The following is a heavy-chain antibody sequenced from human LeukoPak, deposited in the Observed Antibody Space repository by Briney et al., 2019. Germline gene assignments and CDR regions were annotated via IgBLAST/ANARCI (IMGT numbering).Heavy chain of an antibody. CDR3: AREIAVAGMIQMWYYYYGMDV. V-gene: IGHV3-21*01. Sequence: GGSLRLSCAASGFTFSSYSMNWVRQAPGKGLEWVSSISSSSSYIYYADSVKGRFTISRDNAKNSLYLQMNSLRAEDTAVYYCAREIAVAGMIQMWYYYYGMDVWGQGTTVTVSS. D-gene: IGHD6-19*01. CDR2: ISSSSSYI. J-gene: IGHJ6*02. CDR1: GFTFSSYS.